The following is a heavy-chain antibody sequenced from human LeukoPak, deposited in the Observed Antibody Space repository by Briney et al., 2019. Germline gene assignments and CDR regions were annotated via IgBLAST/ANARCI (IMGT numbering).Heavy chain of an antibody. V-gene: IGHV4-59*01. CDR2: IYYSGST. J-gene: IGHJ4*02. D-gene: IGHD6-13*01. CDR3: AREGEQLVPFDY. Sequence: SETLSLTCIVSGGSISSSYWSWIRQPPGKGLEWIGYIYYSGSTTYNPSLKSRVTISVDTSKNQFSLNLTSVTAADTAVYYCAREGEQLVPFDYWGQGTLVTVSS. CDR1: GGSISSSY.